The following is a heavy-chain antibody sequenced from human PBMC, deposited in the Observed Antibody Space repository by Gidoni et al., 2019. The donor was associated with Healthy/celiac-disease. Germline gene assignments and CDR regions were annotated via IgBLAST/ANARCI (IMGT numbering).Heavy chain of an antibody. CDR3: ARTQGYCSGGSCSDFDY. V-gene: IGHV3-48*03. CDR2: SSSSGSTI. Sequence: EVQLVESGGGLVQPGGSLRRSCAASGFTFSSYEMNWVRQAPGTGLEWVSYSSSSGSTIYYADSVKGRFTISRDNAKNSLYLQMNSLRAEDTAVYYCARTQGYCSGGSCSDFDYWGQGTLVTVSS. J-gene: IGHJ4*02. D-gene: IGHD2-15*01. CDR1: GFTFSSYE.